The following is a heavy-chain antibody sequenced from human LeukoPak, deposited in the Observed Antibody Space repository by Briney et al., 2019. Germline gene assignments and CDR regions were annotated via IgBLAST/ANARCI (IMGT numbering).Heavy chain of an antibody. CDR2: INTDTGDP. Sequence: ASVKVSCKASGYTFTSYAMNWVRQAPGQGLEYMGWINTDTGDPTYAQGFTGRFVFSLDTSVSTAYLQISSLKAEDTAVYYCASHYGRFNYWGQGTLVTVSS. CDR3: ASHYGRFNY. V-gene: IGHV7-4-1*02. D-gene: IGHD4-17*01. CDR1: GYTFTSYA. J-gene: IGHJ4*02.